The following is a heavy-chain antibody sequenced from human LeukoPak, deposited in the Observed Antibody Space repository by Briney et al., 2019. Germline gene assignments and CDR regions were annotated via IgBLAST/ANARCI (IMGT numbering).Heavy chain of an antibody. CDR1: GYSFANYW. CDR2: IWPGDSYT. D-gene: IGHD3-16*01. CDR3: ARHSRIGVGSSDYYYYYMDV. V-gene: IGHV5-51*01. Sequence: GESLKISCKTSGYSFANYWIGWVRQMPGKGLEWMGMIWPGDSYTRYSPSFQGQVTISADKSISAAYLQWSSLRASDTAMYYCARHSRIGVGSSDYYYYYMDVWGKGTTVTVSS. J-gene: IGHJ6*03.